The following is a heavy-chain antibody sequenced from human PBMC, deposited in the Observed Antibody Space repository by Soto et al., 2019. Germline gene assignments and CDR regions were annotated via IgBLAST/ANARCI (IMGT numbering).Heavy chain of an antibody. Sequence: PSETPSLTCTVSSGSISSYYWSWIRQPPGKGLEWIGYIYYSGSTNYNPSLKSRVTISVDTSKNQFSLKLSSVTAADTAVYYCARTGDIGMVDYWGQGTLVTVSS. V-gene: IGHV4-59*01. CDR1: SGSISSYY. CDR2: IYYSGST. CDR3: ARTGDIGMVDY. D-gene: IGHD1-26*01. J-gene: IGHJ4*02.